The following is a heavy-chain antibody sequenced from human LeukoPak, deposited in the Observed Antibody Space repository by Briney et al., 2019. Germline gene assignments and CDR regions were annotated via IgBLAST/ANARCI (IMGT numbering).Heavy chain of an antibody. V-gene: IGHV4-59*01. J-gene: IGHJ4*02. Sequence: SETLSLTCTVSGGSISSYYWNWIRQSPGKILEWIGHIYSSGSTNYNPSLKSRVTISLDASKNQISLKLISVTAADTAVYYCARLSSYYFDSWGQGTLVTVSS. CDR2: IYSSGST. D-gene: IGHD3-10*01. CDR3: ARLSSYYFDS. CDR1: GGSISSYY.